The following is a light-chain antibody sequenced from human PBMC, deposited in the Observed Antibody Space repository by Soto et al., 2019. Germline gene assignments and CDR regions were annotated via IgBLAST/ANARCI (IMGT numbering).Light chain of an antibody. Sequence: EIVLTQSPGTLSLSPGARATLSCRASQSVSNNYLAWYQQKPGQAPRLLIYGASNRATGIPDRFSGSGSGTDFTLTISSLQPDDFATYYCQQYNTYSSLTFGGGTKVDI. CDR2: GAS. CDR3: QQYNTYSSLT. V-gene: IGKV3-20*01. J-gene: IGKJ4*01. CDR1: QSVSNNY.